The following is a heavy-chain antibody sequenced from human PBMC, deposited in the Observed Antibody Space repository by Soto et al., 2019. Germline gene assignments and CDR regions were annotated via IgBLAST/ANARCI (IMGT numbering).Heavy chain of an antibody. V-gene: IGHV3-23*01. J-gene: IGHJ4*02. CDR3: AKQTLPRIVGARWKFDY. D-gene: IGHD1-26*01. CDR2: ISGSGGST. CDR1: GFTFSSYA. Sequence: EVQLLESGGGLVQPGGSLRLSCAASGFTFSSYAMSWVRQAPGKGLEWVSAISGSGGSTYYADSVKGRFTISRDNSKNTLYLQMNSLRAEDTAVYYCAKQTLPRIVGARWKFDYWGQGTLVTVSS.